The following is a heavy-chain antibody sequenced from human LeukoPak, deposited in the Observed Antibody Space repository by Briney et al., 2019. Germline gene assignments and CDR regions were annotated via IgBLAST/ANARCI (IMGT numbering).Heavy chain of an antibody. V-gene: IGHV1-2*02. CDR2: INPNSGGT. CDR3: TLYNY. CDR1: GYTFTGYY. Sequence: ASVKVSCKASGYTFTGYYMHWVRQAPGQGLEWMGWINPNSGGTNYAQKFQGRVTITRETSATTAYMELSNLRSDDMAVYYCTLYNYWGQGTLVTVSS. D-gene: IGHD2-2*02. J-gene: IGHJ4*02.